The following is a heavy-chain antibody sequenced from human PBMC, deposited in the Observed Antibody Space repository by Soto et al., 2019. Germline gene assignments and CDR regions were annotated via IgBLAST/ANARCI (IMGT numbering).Heavy chain of an antibody. J-gene: IGHJ3*02. V-gene: IGHV1-3*01. CDR3: ARDTETLGPRANDALDI. D-gene: IGHD3-3*02. CDR2: INAGSGKT. Sequence: QAQLVQSGAEMKKPGASVKVSCKATGYTFSAYTMNWVRQAPGQSLEWMGWINAGSGKTKYSQNFHGRVSITSDTSPGTVYMELPGRTSEDTAVYYCARDTETLGPRANDALDIWGQGTMVTVSS. CDR1: GYTFSAYT.